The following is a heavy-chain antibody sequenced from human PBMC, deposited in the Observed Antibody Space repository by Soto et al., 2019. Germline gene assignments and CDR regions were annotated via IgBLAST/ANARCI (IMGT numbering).Heavy chain of an antibody. Sequence: QVQLVESGGGVVQPGRSLRLSCAASGFTFSSYGMHWVRQAPGKGLEWVAVISYDGSNKYYADSVKGRFTISRDNSKNTLYLQMNSLRAEDTAVYYCAKYYYGSGSYYNDYYYYYMDVWGKGTTVTVSS. V-gene: IGHV3-30*18. CDR3: AKYYYGSGSYYNDYYYYYMDV. J-gene: IGHJ6*03. CDR2: ISYDGSNK. CDR1: GFTFSSYG. D-gene: IGHD3-10*01.